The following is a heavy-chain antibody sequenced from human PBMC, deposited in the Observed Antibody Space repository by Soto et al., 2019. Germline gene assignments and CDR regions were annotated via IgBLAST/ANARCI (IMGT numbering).Heavy chain of an antibody. CDR3: ARDLWGYCGADCYPLDV. CDR2: MYNTGST. Sequence: PETLSLTCTVAGVSISSDYWSWIRQPPGKGLEWIGYMYNTGSTIYNPSLKSRVTISVDTSKNQFSLKLNSVTAADTAVYYCARDLWGYCGADCYPLDVWGQGTTVT. J-gene: IGHJ6*02. V-gene: IGHV4-59*01. D-gene: IGHD2-21*02. CDR1: GVSISSDY.